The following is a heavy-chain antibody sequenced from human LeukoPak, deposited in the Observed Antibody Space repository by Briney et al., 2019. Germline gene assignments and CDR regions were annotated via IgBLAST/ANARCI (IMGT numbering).Heavy chain of an antibody. V-gene: IGHV3-74*01. J-gene: IGHJ3*02. CDR1: GFIFSSYW. D-gene: IGHD1-1*01. CDR2: INSDGSST. CDR3: ARGLWNDLPGRPENAFDI. Sequence: GGSLRLSCAASGFIFSSYWMHWVRHAPGKGLVWVSRINSDGSSTSYADSVKGRFTISRDNAKNTLYLQMNSLRAEDTAVYYCARGLWNDLPGRPENAFDIWGQGTMVTVSS.